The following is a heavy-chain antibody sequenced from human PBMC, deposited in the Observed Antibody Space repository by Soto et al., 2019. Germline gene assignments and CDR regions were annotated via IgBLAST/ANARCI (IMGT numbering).Heavy chain of an antibody. CDR2: ISWNSGRT. Sequence: EVQLVESGGGLVQPGRSLRLSCAASGFTYDDYDMHWVRQAPGKGLEWVSAISWNSGRTAYADSVKGRFTISRDNAKNSLYLLMNSLRAGDTALYHCAKGRGGSYGGDSFDYWGQGTLVTVSS. D-gene: IGHD1-26*01. CDR3: AKGRGGSYGGDSFDY. CDR1: GFTYDDYD. J-gene: IGHJ4*02. V-gene: IGHV3-9*01.